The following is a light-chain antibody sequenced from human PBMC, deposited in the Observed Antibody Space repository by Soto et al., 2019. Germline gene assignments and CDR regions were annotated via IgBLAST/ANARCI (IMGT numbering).Light chain of an antibody. V-gene: IGKV1-27*01. CDR3: QKYNSALAWT. Sequence: DIQMTQSPSSLSASVGDRVTITCRASQGISNYLAWYQQKPGKVPKLLIYAASTLQSGVPSRFSGSGSGIDFTLTISSLQPEDVATYYCQKYNSALAWTFGQGTKVDIK. CDR2: AAS. CDR1: QGISNY. J-gene: IGKJ1*01.